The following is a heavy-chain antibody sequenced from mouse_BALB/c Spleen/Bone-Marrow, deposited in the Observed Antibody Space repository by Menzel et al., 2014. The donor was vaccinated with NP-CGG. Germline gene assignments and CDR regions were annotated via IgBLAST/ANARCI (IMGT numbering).Heavy chain of an antibody. V-gene: IGHV1-54*03. CDR3: ARSIYDGYSEAMDY. Sequence: VQGVESGTDLVRPGTSVKVSCKASGYAFTNYLIEWIKQRPGQGPEWIGVINPGSGGINYNERFKGKATLTADKSSSTAYMQLSSLTSDDSAVYFCARSIYDGYSEAMDYWGQGTSVTVSS. CDR2: INPGSGGI. J-gene: IGHJ4*01. D-gene: IGHD2-3*01. CDR1: GYAFTNYL.